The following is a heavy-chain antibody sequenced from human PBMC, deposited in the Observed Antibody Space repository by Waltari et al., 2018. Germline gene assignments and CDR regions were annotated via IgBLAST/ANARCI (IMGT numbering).Heavy chain of an antibody. Sequence: EVQLVESGGGLVQPGGSLRLSCAASGFTFSSYWMSWVRQAPGKGLEWVANIKQDGSEKYYVDSVKGRFTISRDNAKNSLYLQMNSLRAEDTAVYYCASSSSGWSYYYYYYIDVWGKGTTVTVSS. V-gene: IGHV3-7*01. D-gene: IGHD6-6*01. J-gene: IGHJ6*03. CDR1: GFTFSSYW. CDR2: IKQDGSEK. CDR3: ASSSSGWSYYYYYYIDV.